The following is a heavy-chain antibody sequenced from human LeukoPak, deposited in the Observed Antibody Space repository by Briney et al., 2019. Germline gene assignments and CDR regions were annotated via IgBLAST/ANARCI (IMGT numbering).Heavy chain of an antibody. V-gene: IGHV3-30*18. CDR2: ISYDGSNK. CDR1: GFTFSSYA. J-gene: IGHJ4*02. D-gene: IGHD4-17*01. Sequence: GGSLRLSCAASGFTFSSYAMHWVRQAPGKGLEWVALISYDGSNKYYADSVKGRFTISRDNSKNTLYLQMNSLRAEDTAVYYCAKVLTTVTTHSYYFDYWGQGTLVTVSS. CDR3: AKVLTTVTTHSYYFDY.